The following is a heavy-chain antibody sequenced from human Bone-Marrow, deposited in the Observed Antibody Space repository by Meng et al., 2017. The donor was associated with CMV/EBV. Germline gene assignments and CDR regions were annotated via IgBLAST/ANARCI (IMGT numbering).Heavy chain of an antibody. V-gene: IGHV3-7*01. CDR2: IKQDGSEK. J-gene: IGHJ4*02. CDR1: GFTFSSYW. CDR3: ARDGYYDTSGSLYYFDY. D-gene: IGHD3-22*01. Sequence: GESLKISCAASGFTFSSYWMSWVRQAPGKGLEWVANIKQDGSEKYYVDSVKGRFTISRDNAKNTLYLQMNSLGAEDTAVFYCARDGYYDTSGSLYYFDYWGQGTLVTVSS.